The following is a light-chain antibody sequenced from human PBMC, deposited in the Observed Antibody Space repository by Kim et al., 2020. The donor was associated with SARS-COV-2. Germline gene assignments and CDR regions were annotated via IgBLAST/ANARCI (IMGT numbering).Light chain of an antibody. CDR2: GAS. V-gene: IGKV3-20*01. Sequence: PGERAHPSVRASQSVSSTFLAWYQQKPGQDPRLLIYGASRRATDIPDRFSGSGSGTDFTLTISRLESDDFAVYYCQHYDEALFWTFGQGTKVDIK. CDR3: QHYDEALFWT. CDR1: QSVSSTF. J-gene: IGKJ1*01.